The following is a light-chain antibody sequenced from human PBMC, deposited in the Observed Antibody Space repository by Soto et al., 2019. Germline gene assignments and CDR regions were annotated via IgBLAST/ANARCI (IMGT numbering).Light chain of an antibody. CDR1: SSDVGGYNY. J-gene: IGLJ2*01. CDR3: SSYTSSSTLVV. Sequence: QSALTQPASVSGSPGQSITISCTGTSSDVGGYNYVSWYQQHPGKAPELMIYDVSYRPSGVSNRFSGSKSANTASLTISGLQAEDEADYYCSSYTSSSTLVVFGGGTKLTVL. CDR2: DVS. V-gene: IGLV2-14*03.